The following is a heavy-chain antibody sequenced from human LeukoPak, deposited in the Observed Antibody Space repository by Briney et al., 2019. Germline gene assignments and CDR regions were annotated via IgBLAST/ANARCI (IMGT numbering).Heavy chain of an antibody. Sequence: SETLSLTCAVYGGSFSGYFWNWIRQPPGKGLEWIGEISHSGSTNYNPSLKSRVTMSLDTSKNQFSLNLNSVTAADTAVYYCARGLQAYSSSWYALVNWFDPWGQGTLVTVSS. J-gene: IGHJ5*02. CDR3: ARGLQAYSSSWYALVNWFDP. CDR2: ISHSGST. D-gene: IGHD6-13*01. V-gene: IGHV4-34*01. CDR1: GGSFSGYF.